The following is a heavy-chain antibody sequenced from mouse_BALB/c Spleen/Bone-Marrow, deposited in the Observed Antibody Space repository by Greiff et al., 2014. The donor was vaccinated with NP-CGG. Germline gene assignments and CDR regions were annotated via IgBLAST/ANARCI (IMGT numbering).Heavy chain of an antibody. V-gene: IGHV3-8*02. CDR1: GDSITSGY. CDR3: ARIYYDSHWYFDV. J-gene: IGHJ1*01. D-gene: IGHD2-4*01. CDR2: ISYSGST. Sequence: VQLKESGPSLVKPSQTLSLTCSVTGDSITSGYWNWIRKFPGNKLEYMGYISYSGSTHYNPSLKSRISITRDTSKNQYYLQLNSVTTEDTATYYCARIYYDSHWYFDVWGAGTTVTVSS.